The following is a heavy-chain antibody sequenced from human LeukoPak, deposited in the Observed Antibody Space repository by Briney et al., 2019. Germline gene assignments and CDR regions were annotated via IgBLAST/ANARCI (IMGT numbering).Heavy chain of an antibody. Sequence: PSETLPLTCTVSGDSISTYYWSWIRQPPGKGLEWIAYIDYRGSTTYNPSLRSRVTISVDTSRNQFSLKLSSVTAADTAVYYCARAFYDFWSGTNWFDPWGQGTLVTVSS. J-gene: IGHJ5*02. V-gene: IGHV4-59*01. CDR2: IDYRGST. CDR3: ARAFYDFWSGTNWFDP. D-gene: IGHD3-3*01. CDR1: GDSISTYY.